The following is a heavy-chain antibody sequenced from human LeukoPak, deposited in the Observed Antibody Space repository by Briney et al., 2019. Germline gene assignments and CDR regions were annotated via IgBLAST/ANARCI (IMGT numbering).Heavy chain of an antibody. CDR1: GFTFSSYG. CDR2: IYFDGSKK. D-gene: IGHD4-11*01. J-gene: IGHJ6*03. V-gene: IGHV3-33*06. Sequence: PGGSLRLSCAASGFTFSSYGMHWVRQAPGKGLEWVAVIYFDGSKKYYADSVKGRFTISRDNSVNTLYLQMNSLRAEDTAVYYCAKGAGPSNDYMDVWGKGTTVTVSS. CDR3: AKGAGPSNDYMDV.